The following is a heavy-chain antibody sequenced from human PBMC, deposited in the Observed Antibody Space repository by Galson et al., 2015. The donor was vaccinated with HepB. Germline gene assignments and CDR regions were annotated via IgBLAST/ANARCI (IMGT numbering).Heavy chain of an antibody. V-gene: IGHV4-4*07. CDR2: IYTSGST. J-gene: IGHJ6*03. Sequence: SETLSLTCTVSGGSISTFYWSWVRQPAGKGLEWIGRIYTSGSTNYNPSLRSRVTMSVDASKNQFSLKLTSVTAADTAVYYCAREFGRNYYYYMDVWGKGTTVTVSS. D-gene: IGHD3-10*01. CDR1: GGSISTFY. CDR3: AREFGRNYYYYMDV.